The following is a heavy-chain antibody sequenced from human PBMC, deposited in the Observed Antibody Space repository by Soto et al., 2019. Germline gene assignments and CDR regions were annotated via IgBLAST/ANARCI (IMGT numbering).Heavy chain of an antibody. CDR1: GFTFSSYS. CDR3: VGEGEGGYSYAYYFDY. D-gene: IGHD5-18*01. V-gene: IGHV3-7*01. CDR2: IKHDGSEK. J-gene: IGHJ4*02. Sequence: GGSLRLSCAASGFTFSSYSMSWVRQAPGKGLEWVANIKHDGSEKYYVDSVKGRFTTTSDNAKNSLYLQMNSLIAEDTAVDYCVGEGEGGYSYAYYFDYWGQGTLVTVSS.